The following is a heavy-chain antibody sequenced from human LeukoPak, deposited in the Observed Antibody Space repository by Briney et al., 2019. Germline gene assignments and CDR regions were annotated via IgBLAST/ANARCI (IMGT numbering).Heavy chain of an antibody. V-gene: IGHV4-34*01. CDR3: AREGYYGSGRLTDY. CDR1: GGSFSGYY. J-gene: IGHJ4*02. D-gene: IGHD3-10*01. CDR2: INHSGST. Sequence: PSETLSLTCAVYGGSFSGYYWSWIRQPPGKGLEWIGEINHSGSTNYNPSLKSRVTISVDTSKNQFSLKLSPVTAADTAVYYCAREGYYGSGRLTDYWGQGTLVTVSS.